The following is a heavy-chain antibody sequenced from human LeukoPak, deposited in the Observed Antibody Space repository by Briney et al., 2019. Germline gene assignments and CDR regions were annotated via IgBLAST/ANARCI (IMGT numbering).Heavy chain of an antibody. CDR2: ISGSGGST. Sequence: GGSLRLSCAASRFAFSSYAMSWVRQAPGKGLEWVSAISGSGGSTYHADSVKGRFAISRDNSKNTLFLQMNSLRPEDTAVYYCAKGYFGSGSPDYFDYWGQGTLVTVSS. V-gene: IGHV3-23*01. J-gene: IGHJ4*02. CDR1: RFAFSSYA. D-gene: IGHD3-10*01. CDR3: AKGYFGSGSPDYFDY.